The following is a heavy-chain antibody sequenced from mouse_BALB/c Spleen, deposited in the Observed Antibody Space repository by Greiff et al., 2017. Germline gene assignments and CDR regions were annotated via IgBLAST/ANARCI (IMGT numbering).Heavy chain of an antibody. D-gene: IGHD1-1*01. CDR3: ARVENYYGIAMDY. J-gene: IGHJ4*01. V-gene: IGHV5-6-5*01. CDR2: ISSGGST. Sequence: EVQLVESGGGLVKPGGSLKLSCAASGFTFSSYAMSWVRQTPEKRLEWVASISSGGSTYYPDSVKGRFTISRDNARNILYLQMSSLRSEDTAMYYCARVENYYGIAMDYWGQGTSVTVSS. CDR1: GFTFSSYA.